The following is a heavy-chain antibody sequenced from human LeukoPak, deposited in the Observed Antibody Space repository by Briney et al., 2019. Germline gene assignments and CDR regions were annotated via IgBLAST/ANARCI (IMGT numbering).Heavy chain of an antibody. V-gene: IGHV4-39*07. D-gene: IGHD2-2*02. CDR3: ARDPAGYCSSTSCYTGWFDP. Sequence: SETLSLTCTVSGGSISSSSYYWGWIRQPPGKGLEWIGSIYYSGSTYYNPSLKSRVTISVDRSKNQFSLKLSSVTAADTAVYYCARDPAGYCSSTSCYTGWFDPWGQGTLVTVSS. CDR2: IYYSGST. CDR1: GGSISSSSYY. J-gene: IGHJ5*02.